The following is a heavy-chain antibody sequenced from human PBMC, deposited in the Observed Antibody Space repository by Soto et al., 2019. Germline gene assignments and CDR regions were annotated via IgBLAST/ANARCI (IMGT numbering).Heavy chain of an antibody. J-gene: IGHJ6*02. V-gene: IGHV4-4*02. CDR3: TKLTRIKIPASPSTYHFAMDV. Sequence: QVQLLESGPGLVKPSGTLSLTCVVSGGSVTSKNWWWSWVRLSPGERPEWIGQVYYTGSIKYNPSLQSRATISIDKSKNLLSLNLPSVTAADTALYYCTKLTRIKIPASPSTYHFAMDVWGQGTTVIVSS. D-gene: IGHD2-2*01. CDR2: VYYTGSI. CDR1: GGSVTSKNW.